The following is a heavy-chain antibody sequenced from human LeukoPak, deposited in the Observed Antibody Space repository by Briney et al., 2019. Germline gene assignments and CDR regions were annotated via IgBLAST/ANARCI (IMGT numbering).Heavy chain of an antibody. Sequence: SETLSLTCSVSGDSISSYYWSWIRQPPGKGLEWIGHIYYSGSTNYNPSLKSRVSISVDTSKNQFSLKLNSVTAADTAVYYCARYSGYSSSWYQSTGNWFDPWGQGTLVTVSS. CDR3: ARYSGYSSSWYQSTGNWFDP. V-gene: IGHV4-59*01. J-gene: IGHJ5*02. CDR2: IYYSGST. D-gene: IGHD6-13*01. CDR1: GDSISSYY.